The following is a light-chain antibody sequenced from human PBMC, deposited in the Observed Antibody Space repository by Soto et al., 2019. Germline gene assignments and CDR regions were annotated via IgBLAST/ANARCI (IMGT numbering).Light chain of an antibody. V-gene: IGKV3-11*01. CDR3: QQRFAWPNS. Sequence: EIELTQSPATLSLSPGERATLSCRASQSVSIYLAWYQQRPGQTPRLLIYDISTRAAGIPARFSGSVFRTDYTLTISNLEPEDSAVYYCQQRFAWPNSFGGGTKVQI. CDR2: DIS. CDR1: QSVSIY. J-gene: IGKJ4*01.